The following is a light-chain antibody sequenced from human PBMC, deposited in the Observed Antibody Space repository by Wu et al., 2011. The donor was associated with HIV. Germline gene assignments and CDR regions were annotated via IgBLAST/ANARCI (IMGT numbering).Light chain of an antibody. CDR1: QSVRNY. Sequence: EIVLTQSPGTLSLSPGERATLSCRASQSVRNYLAWFQQKPGQAPRLLIYGASNRATGIPARFSGSRSGTEFTLTISSLQSEDFAVYYCQQYNKWPRTFGQGTKVEIK. CDR3: QQYNKWPRT. CDR2: GAS. J-gene: IGKJ1*01. V-gene: IGKV3-15*01.